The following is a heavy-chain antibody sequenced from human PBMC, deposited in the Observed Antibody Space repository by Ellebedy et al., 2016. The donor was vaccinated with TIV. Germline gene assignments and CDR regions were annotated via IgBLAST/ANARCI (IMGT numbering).Heavy chain of an antibody. CDR2: IYYSGST. CDR3: ARTYYDILTGTYYFDY. V-gene: IGHV4-59*01. D-gene: IGHD3-9*01. J-gene: IGHJ4*02. CDR1: GGSISSYY. Sequence: SETLSLXXTVSGGSISSYYWSWIRQPPGKGLEWIGYIYYSGSTNYNPSLKSRVTISVDTSKNQFSLKLSSVTAADTAVYYCARTYYDILTGTYYFDYWGQGTLVTVSS.